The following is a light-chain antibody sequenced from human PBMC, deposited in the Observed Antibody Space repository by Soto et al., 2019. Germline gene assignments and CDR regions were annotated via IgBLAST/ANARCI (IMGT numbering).Light chain of an antibody. V-gene: IGLV2-11*01. Sequence: QSVLTQPRSVSGPPGQSVTISCTGSSSDVGGYDFVSWYQQHPGKAPKLMISDVSERPSGVPDRFSGSKSANTASLTISGLQAEDEADYYCCSYAGTYTLVFGGGTKLTVL. CDR3: CSYAGTYTLV. J-gene: IGLJ3*02. CDR1: SSDVGGYDF. CDR2: DVS.